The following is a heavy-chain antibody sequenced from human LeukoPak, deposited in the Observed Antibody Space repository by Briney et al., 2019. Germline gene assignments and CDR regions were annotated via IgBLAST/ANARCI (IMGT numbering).Heavy chain of an antibody. D-gene: IGHD3-22*01. J-gene: IGHJ3*02. CDR1: GFTFSSYW. V-gene: IGHV3-7*03. CDR2: IKQDGSEK. CDR3: AKGKDDSSGSLGAFDI. Sequence: GGSLRLSCAASGFTFSSYWMSWVRQAPGNGLEWVANIKQDGSEKYYVDSVKGRFTISRDNSKNTLYLQMNSLRAEDTAVYYCAKGKDDSSGSLGAFDIWGQGTMVTVSS.